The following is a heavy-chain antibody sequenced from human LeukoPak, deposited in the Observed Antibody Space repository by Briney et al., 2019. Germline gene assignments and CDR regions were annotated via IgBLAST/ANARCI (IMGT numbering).Heavy chain of an antibody. CDR3: ARLYRWFDP. V-gene: IGHV4-34*01. CDR1: GGSFSGYY. D-gene: IGHD2-15*01. J-gene: IGHJ5*02. Sequence: SETLSLXCAVYGGSFSGYYWSWTRQPPGKGLEWIGEINHSGSTNYNPSLKSRVTISVDTFKNQFSLKLSSVTAADTAVYYCARLYRWFDPWGQGTLVTVSS. CDR2: INHSGST.